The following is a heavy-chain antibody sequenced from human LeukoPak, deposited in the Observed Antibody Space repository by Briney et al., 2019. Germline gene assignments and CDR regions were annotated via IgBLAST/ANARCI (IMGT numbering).Heavy chain of an antibody. Sequence: PGGSLRLSCAAAGFTFGDFGMHWVRQAPGKGLEWVALIWKDGSDEFYADSVKGRFTISRDNSRNTLSLQMNSLRGEDTAVYYSAREEAFQLEASLDQWGQGTLVTVSS. CDR3: AREEAFQLEASLDQ. CDR1: GFTFGDFG. D-gene: IGHD3-3*01. J-gene: IGHJ4*02. CDR2: IWKDGSDE. V-gene: IGHV3-33*01.